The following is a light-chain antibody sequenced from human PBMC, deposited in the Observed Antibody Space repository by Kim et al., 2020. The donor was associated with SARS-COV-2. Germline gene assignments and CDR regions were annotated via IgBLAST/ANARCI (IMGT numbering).Light chain of an antibody. CDR1: QGISKY. CDR3: QQLSSYPLT. V-gene: IGKV1-9*01. J-gene: IGKJ4*01. Sequence: DIQLTQSPSFLSASVGDRVTITCRASQGISKYLAWYQQKPGKAPKLLIYAASTLESGVPSRFSGSGSGTEFTLTISSLQSEDFASYSCQQLSSYPLTFGGGTKVDIK. CDR2: AAS.